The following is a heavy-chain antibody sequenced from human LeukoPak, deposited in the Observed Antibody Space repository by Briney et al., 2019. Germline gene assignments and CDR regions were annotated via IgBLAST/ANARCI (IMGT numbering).Heavy chain of an antibody. CDR1: GYTFTGYY. CDR2: INPNSGGT. V-gene: IGHV1-2*02. CDR3: ARTLRYSYGCEDY. D-gene: IGHD5-18*01. J-gene: IGHJ4*02. Sequence: GASVKVSCKASGYTFTGYYMHWVRQAPGQGLEWMGWINPNSGGTNYAQKFQGRVTMTRDTSISTAYMELSRLRSDDTAVYYCARTLRYSYGCEDYWGQGTLVTVSS.